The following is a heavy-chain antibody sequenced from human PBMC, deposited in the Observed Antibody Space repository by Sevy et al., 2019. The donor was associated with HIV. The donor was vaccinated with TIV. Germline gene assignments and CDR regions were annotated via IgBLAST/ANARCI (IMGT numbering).Heavy chain of an antibody. CDR1: GGSFSSYD. J-gene: IGHJ4*02. Sequence: ASVKVSCKASGGSFSSYDISWVRHAPGEGLEWMGGIIPIYGEANNAQKFHGRLTITADESTNTAYMELNNLRSEDTAVYYCACAFTVAGRYSDHWGQGTLVTVSS. CDR3: ACAFTVAGRYSDH. V-gene: IGHV1-69*13. D-gene: IGHD6-19*01. CDR2: IIPIYGEA.